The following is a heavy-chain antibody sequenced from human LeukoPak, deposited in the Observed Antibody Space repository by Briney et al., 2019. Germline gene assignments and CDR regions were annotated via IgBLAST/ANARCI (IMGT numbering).Heavy chain of an antibody. V-gene: IGHV4-34*01. J-gene: IGHJ4*02. CDR3: ARGGMEWLRFPNFDY. Sequence: SETLSLTCAVYGGSFSGYYWSWIRQPPGKGLEWIGVINHSGSTNYNPSLKSRVTISVDTSKNQFSLKLSSVTAADTAVYYCARGGMEWLRFPNFDYWGQGTLVTVSS. CDR2: INHSGST. CDR1: GGSFSGYY. D-gene: IGHD5-12*01.